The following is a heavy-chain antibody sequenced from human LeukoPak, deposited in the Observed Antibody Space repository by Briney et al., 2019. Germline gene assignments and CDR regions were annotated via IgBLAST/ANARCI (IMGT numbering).Heavy chain of an antibody. V-gene: IGHV3-23*01. CDR1: GFTFSSYA. D-gene: IGHD3-3*01. CDR3: AKERYDFWSADY. J-gene: IGHJ4*02. CDR2: ISGSGGST. Sequence: GGSLRLSCAASGFTFSSYAMSCVRQAPGRGLEWVSAISGSGGSTYYADSVKGRFTISRDNSKNTLYLQMNSLRAEDTAVYYCAKERYDFWSADYWGQRTLVTVSS.